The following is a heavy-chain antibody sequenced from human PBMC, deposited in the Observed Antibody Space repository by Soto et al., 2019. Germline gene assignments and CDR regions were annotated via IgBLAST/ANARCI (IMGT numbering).Heavy chain of an antibody. CDR2: ISGSGGST. V-gene: IGHV3-23*01. Sequence: EVQLLESGGGLVQPGGSLRLSCAASGFTFSSYAMSWVRQAPGKGLEWVSAISGSGGSTYYADSVKGRFTISRDNSTNTLYLHMNSLRAEDTAVYCCAKGGPYYYDSSGDYGYWGQGTLVTVSS. J-gene: IGHJ4*02. D-gene: IGHD3-22*01. CDR3: AKGGPYYYDSSGDYGY. CDR1: GFTFSSYA.